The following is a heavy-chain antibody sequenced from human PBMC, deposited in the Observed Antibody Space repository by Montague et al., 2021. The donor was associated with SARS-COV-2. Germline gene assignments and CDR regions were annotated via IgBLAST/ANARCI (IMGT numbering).Heavy chain of an antibody. CDR3: ARAIWHLDV. V-gene: IGHV4-4*07. CDR2: IYTGGYV. J-gene: IGHJ2*01. CDR1: GDSISRYY. Sequence: SETLSLTPSLSGDSISRYYWSWIRQSDGKGLEWIGRIYTGGYVNYNPALQSRVSMSVDTSKSQVSLNVTSVTAADTAVYYCARAIWHLDVWGRGILVTVSS.